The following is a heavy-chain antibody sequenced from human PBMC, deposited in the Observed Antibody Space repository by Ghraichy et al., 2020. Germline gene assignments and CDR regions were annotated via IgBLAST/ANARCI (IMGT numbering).Heavy chain of an antibody. CDR3: ARERTEYSDYDFDY. J-gene: IGHJ4*02. V-gene: IGHV3-33*08. CDR1: GVTFVNHC. D-gene: IGHD4-17*01. Sequence: GGSLRLSCIASGVTFVNHCRPWLRRAPHEWPEVASIILYDGINKYNGNSVKGRFAVSRDDSKNTLFLDMNSLTSEDTAVYYCARERTEYSDYDFDYWGPGPLLTFS. CDR2: ILYDGINK.